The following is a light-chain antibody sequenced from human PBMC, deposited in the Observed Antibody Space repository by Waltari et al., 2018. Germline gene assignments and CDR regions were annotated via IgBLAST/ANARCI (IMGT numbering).Light chain of an antibody. CDR1: QGLTHSNGYNY. CDR3: MQALQTGT. V-gene: IGKV2-28*01. CDR2: LGS. J-gene: IGKJ1*01. Sequence: SVMTQSPVSLPVTPGEPASISGWSSQGLTHSNGYNYLVWYLQKPGQSPQLLIYLGSNRASGVPDRFSGSGSGTDFTLKISRVEAEDVGVYYCMQALQTGTFGQGTKVEIK.